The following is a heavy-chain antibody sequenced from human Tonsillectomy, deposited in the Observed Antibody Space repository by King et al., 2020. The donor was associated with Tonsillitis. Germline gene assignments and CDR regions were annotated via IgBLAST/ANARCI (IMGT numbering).Heavy chain of an antibody. CDR3: AREDTYCYDSGRRDNWYFDL. CDR2: IIPIFGTA. Sequence: QLVQSGAEVKKPGSSVKVSCKASGGTFSSYAISWVRQAPGQGLEWMGGIIPIFGTANYAQKFQGRVTITADESTSTAYMELSSLRSEDTAVYYCAREDTYCYDSGRRDNWYFDLGGRGTLVTVSS. D-gene: IGHD3-22*01. V-gene: IGHV1-69*12. CDR1: GGTFSSYA. J-gene: IGHJ2*01.